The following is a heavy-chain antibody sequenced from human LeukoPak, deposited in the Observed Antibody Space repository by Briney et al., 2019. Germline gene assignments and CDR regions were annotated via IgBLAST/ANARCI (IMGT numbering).Heavy chain of an antibody. J-gene: IGHJ4*02. V-gene: IGHV3-21*01. D-gene: IGHD6-6*01. Sequence: GGSLRLSCAASGFTFSSYSMNWVRQAPGKGLEWVSSISSSSSYIYYADSVKGRFTISRDNAKNSLYLQMNSLRAEDTAVYYCARDQSGIAARGPYWGQGTLVTVSS. CDR3: ARDQSGIAARGPY. CDR2: ISSSSSYI. CDR1: GFTFSSYS.